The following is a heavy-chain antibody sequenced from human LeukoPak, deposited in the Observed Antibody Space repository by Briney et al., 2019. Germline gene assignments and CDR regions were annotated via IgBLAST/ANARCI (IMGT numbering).Heavy chain of an antibody. CDR1: GGTFSSYA. D-gene: IGHD3-10*01. Sequence: ASVKVSCKASGGTFSSYAISWVRQAPGQGLEWMGGIIPIFGTANYAQKSQGRVTITADESTSTAYMELSSLRSEDTAVYYCARDIAMVRGVITAFDYWGQGTLVTVSS. V-gene: IGHV1-69*01. J-gene: IGHJ4*02. CDR3: ARDIAMVRGVITAFDY. CDR2: IIPIFGTA.